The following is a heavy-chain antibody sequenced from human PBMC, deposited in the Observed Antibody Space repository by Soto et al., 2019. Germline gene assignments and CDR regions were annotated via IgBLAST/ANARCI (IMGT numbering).Heavy chain of an antibody. CDR2: INHSGST. CDR1: GGSFSGYY. Sequence: PSETLSLTCAVYGGSFSGYYWSWIRQPPGKGLEWIGVINHSGSTNYNPSLKSRVTISVDTSKNQFSLKLSSVTAADTAVYYCARFRAAPAGFYYYDYMDVWGKGTTVTISS. D-gene: IGHD3-9*01. V-gene: IGHV4-34*01. CDR3: ARFRAAPAGFYYYDYMDV. J-gene: IGHJ6*03.